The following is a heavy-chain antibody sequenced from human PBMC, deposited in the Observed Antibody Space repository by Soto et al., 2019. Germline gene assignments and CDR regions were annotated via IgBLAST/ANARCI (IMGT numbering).Heavy chain of an antibody. J-gene: IGHJ4*02. CDR3: ARESKLADSY. Sequence: SETLSLTCTVSGGSISSGDYFWSWIRQPPGKGLEWIGYIYYTGSTYYNPSLKSRVTISLDTSKNQFSLKLSSVTAADTAVYYCARESKLADSYWGQGTLVTVSS. V-gene: IGHV4-30-4*01. D-gene: IGHD3-22*01. CDR2: IYYTGST. CDR1: GGSISSGDYF.